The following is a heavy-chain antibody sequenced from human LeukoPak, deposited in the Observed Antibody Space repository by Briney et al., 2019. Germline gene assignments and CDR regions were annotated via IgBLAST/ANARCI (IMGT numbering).Heavy chain of an antibody. J-gene: IGHJ5*02. CDR3: AKTQGYYDA. V-gene: IGHV3-23*01. Sequence: QAGGSLRLSCVASGFTFSNYAMSWVRQAPGKGLELVSGIYGSDDKTVYGDAVKGRFTISRDNSKSTLYLQMNSLRADDTAVYYCAKTQGYYDAWGQGALVTVSS. D-gene: IGHD2-15*01. CDR2: IYGSDDKT. CDR1: GFTFSNYA.